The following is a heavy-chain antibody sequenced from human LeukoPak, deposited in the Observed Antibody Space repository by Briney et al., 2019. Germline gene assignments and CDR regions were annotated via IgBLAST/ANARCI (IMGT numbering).Heavy chain of an antibody. Sequence: GGSLRLSCAASGFTFSNYGMHWVRQAPGKGLEWASVIYSGGSTYYADSVKGRFTISRDNSKNTLYLQMNSLRAEDTAVYYCARDGTGDHYFDYWGQGTLVTVSS. CDR3: ARDGTGDHYFDY. D-gene: IGHD7-27*01. CDR1: GFTFSNYG. V-gene: IGHV3-53*01. J-gene: IGHJ4*02. CDR2: IYSGGST.